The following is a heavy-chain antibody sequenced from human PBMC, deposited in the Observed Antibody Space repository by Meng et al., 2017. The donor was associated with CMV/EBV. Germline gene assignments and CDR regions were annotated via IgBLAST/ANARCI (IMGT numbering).Heavy chain of an antibody. V-gene: IGHV1-18*01. J-gene: IGHJ3*01. CDR1: GYTFNTYV. CDR2: ISAYNGNT. D-gene: IGHD2-21*01. CDR3: ARRCGGDCLHAFDL. Sequence: ASVKVSCKASGYTFNTYVISWARQAPGQGLEWMGWISAYNGNTDYAQKLQGRLTMTTDTSTSTAYMELRSLRSDDTAMYYCARRCGGDCLHAFDLWGQGTMVTVSS.